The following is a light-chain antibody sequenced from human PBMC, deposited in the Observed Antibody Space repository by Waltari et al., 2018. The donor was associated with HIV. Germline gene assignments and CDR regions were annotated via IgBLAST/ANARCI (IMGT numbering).Light chain of an antibody. Sequence: YELTPPPSVSLSPGQTSGITCSGPKLSCHSLYSYQQKSGQAPVVVIYKDTERPSGIPGRFSGSTSGTTVTLIISGVQAEDEADYYCQSSDNGGTYVVFGGGTKLTVL. V-gene: IGLV3-25*03. CDR1: KLSCHS. CDR2: KDT. J-gene: IGLJ2*01. CDR3: QSSDNGGTYVV.